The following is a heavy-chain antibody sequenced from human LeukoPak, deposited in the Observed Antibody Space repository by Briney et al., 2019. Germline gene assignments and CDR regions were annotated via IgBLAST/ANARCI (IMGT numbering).Heavy chain of an antibody. V-gene: IGHV3-53*01. CDR1: GFTVSSNY. Sequence: GGSLRLSCAASGFTVSSNYMSWVRQAPGKGLEWVSVIYSGGSTYYADSVKGRFTISRDNAKNSLYLQMNSLRAEDTALYYCARGGNYPYFFDYWGQGTLVTVSS. J-gene: IGHJ4*02. CDR2: IYSGGST. CDR3: ARGGNYPYFFDY. D-gene: IGHD1-7*01.